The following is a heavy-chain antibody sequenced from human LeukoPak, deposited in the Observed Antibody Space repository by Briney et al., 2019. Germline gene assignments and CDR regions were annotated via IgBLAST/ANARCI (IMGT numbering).Heavy chain of an antibody. Sequence: GGSLRLSCAASGFSFSTYSMNWIRQAPGKGLKWVSYISSSGSTIYYADSVKGRFTMSRDNARDSLYLQMNSLRVEDTAVYYCARETDSTLFDYWGQGTLVTVSS. J-gene: IGHJ4*02. CDR2: ISSSGSTI. V-gene: IGHV3-48*04. CDR3: ARETDSTLFDY. CDR1: GFSFSTYS. D-gene: IGHD2-2*01.